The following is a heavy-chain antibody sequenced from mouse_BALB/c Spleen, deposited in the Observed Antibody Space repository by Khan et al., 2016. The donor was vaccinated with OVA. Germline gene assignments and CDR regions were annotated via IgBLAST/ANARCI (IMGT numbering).Heavy chain of an antibody. D-gene: IGHD1-1*01. CDR3: TRGGYGSPFAY. CDR1: GYTFTSFW. J-gene: IGHJ3*01. CDR2: IDPSKSET. Sequence: VQLQESGPELVRPGASVKMSCKASGYTFTSFWINWVKQRPGQGLEWIGMIDPSKSETRLNQKFKDKATLNVDKSSNTAYMQRSRLTSEDSAVYYCTRGGYGSPFAYWGQGTLVTVSA. V-gene: IGHV1S127*01.